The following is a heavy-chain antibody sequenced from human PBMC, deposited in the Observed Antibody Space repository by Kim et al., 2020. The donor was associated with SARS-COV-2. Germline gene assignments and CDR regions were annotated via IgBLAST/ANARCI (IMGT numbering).Heavy chain of an antibody. CDR3: ARDQGSGWYENYYGMDV. CDR1: GFTFSSYS. V-gene: IGHV3-21*01. J-gene: IGHJ6*02. D-gene: IGHD6-19*01. CDR2: ISSSSSYI. Sequence: GGSLRLSCAASGFTFSSYSMNWVRQAPGKGLEWVSSISSSSSYIYYADSVKGRFTISRDNAKNSLYLQMNSLRAEDTAVYYCARDQGSGWYENYYGMDVWGHGTTVTVSS.